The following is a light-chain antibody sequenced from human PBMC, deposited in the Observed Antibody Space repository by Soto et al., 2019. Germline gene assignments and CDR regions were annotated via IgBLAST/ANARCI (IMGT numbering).Light chain of an antibody. CDR1: QSVSSN. CDR3: QHYNNWPPWT. Sequence: EIGMTQSPATLSVSPGERATLSCRASQSVSSNLAWYQQKPGQAPRLLIYGASTRATGIPARFSGSGSGTEFTLTISSLHSEDFAVYYCQHYNNWPPWTFGHGTKVEIK. V-gene: IGKV3-15*01. CDR2: GAS. J-gene: IGKJ1*01.